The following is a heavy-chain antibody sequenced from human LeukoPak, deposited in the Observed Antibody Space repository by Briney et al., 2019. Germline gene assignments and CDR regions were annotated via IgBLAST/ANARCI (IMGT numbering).Heavy chain of an antibody. CDR2: IGTAGDT. CDR1: GFTFSSYD. Sequence: GGSLRLSCAASGFTFSSYDMHWVRQATGKGLEWVSAIGTAGDTYYPGSVKGRFTISRENAKNSLYLQMNSLRAGDTAVYYCARRRRGDGGMDVWGQGTPVTVSS. V-gene: IGHV3-13*01. J-gene: IGHJ6*02. CDR3: ARRRRGDGGMDV. D-gene: IGHD3-10*01.